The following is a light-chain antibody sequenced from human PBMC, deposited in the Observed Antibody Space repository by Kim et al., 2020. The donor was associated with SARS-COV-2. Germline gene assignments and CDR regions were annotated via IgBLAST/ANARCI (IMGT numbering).Light chain of an antibody. J-gene: IGKJ1*01. CDR3: QQYNSYSPWT. V-gene: IGKV1-5*03. CDR2: RAS. Sequence: DIQMTQSPSTLSASVGDRVTITCRASQSISSWLAWYQQKPGKAPKLLIYRASSLESGVPSRFRGSESGTEFTLTISSLQPDDFATYYCQQYNSYSPWTFGQGTKLEI. CDR1: QSISSW.